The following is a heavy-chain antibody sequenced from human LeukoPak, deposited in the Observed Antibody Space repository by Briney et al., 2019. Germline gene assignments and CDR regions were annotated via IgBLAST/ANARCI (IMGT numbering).Heavy chain of an antibody. J-gene: IGHJ4*02. CDR3: ARGTLYSGWSYYFDY. CDR1: GGSISLSYYY. Sequence: SETLSLTCSVSGGSISLSYYYWGWIRQPPEKALVWIGSVYYSGTTSYNPSLKSRVTISVDMSKNHFSLRLSSVTAADTAMYYCARGTLYSGWSYYFDYWGQGSQVTVSS. CDR2: VYYSGTT. D-gene: IGHD6-19*01. V-gene: IGHV4-39*07.